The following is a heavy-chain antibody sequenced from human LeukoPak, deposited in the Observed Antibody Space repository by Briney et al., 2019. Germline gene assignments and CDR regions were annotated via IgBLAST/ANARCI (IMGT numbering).Heavy chain of an antibody. CDR1: GFTFSSYW. Sequence: PGGSLRLSCAASGFTFSSYWMHWVRQAPGKGLVWVSRINGDGSSSNYADSVKGRFTISRDNAKNTVYLQMNSLRAEDTAVYYCAKDRGIVVVPAALNWFDPWGQGTLVTVSS. D-gene: IGHD2-2*01. V-gene: IGHV3-74*01. J-gene: IGHJ5*02. CDR3: AKDRGIVVVPAALNWFDP. CDR2: INGDGSSS.